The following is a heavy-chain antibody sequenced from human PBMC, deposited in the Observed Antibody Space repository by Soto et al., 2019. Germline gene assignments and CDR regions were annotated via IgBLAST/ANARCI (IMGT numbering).Heavy chain of an antibody. V-gene: IGHV1-69*13. CDR1: GGTFSSYA. Sequence: SVKVSCKASGGTFSSYAISWVRQAPGQGLEWMGGIIPIFGTANYAQKFQGRVTITADGSTSTAYMELSSLRSEDTAVYYCARGPIHLFGVTRTNWFDPWGQGTLVTVSS. J-gene: IGHJ5*02. CDR3: ARGPIHLFGVTRTNWFDP. CDR2: IIPIFGTA. D-gene: IGHD3-3*01.